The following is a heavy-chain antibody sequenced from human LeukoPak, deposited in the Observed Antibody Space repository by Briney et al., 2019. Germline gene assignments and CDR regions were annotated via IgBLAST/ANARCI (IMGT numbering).Heavy chain of an antibody. CDR2: IYYSGST. CDR3: ARVGDGYNYFWYFDL. Sequence: SETLSLTCIVSGGSISRSSYYWGWIRQPPGKGLEWIGSIYYSGSTYYNPSLKSRVTISVDTSKNQFSLKLSSVTAADTAVYYCARVGDGYNYFWYFDLWGRGTLVTVSS. D-gene: IGHD5-24*01. CDR1: GGSISRSSYY. V-gene: IGHV4-39*07. J-gene: IGHJ2*01.